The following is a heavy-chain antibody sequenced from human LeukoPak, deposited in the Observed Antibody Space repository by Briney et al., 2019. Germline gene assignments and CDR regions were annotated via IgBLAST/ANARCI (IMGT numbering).Heavy chain of an antibody. CDR3: ARPVIAVAGKYYYYYYMDV. CDR1: GFTFSTYG. Sequence: GGSLRLSCAASGFTFSTYGMSWVRQAPGKGLEWLSSISGSGAVPHYADSVKGRFTISRDNSKNTLYLQMNSLRAEDTAVYYCARPVIAVAGKYYYYYYMDVWGKGTTVTVSS. J-gene: IGHJ6*03. CDR2: ISGSGAVP. D-gene: IGHD6-19*01. V-gene: IGHV3-23*01.